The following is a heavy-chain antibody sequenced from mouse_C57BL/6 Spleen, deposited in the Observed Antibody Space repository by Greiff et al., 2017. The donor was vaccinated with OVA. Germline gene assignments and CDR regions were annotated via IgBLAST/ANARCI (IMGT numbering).Heavy chain of an antibody. CDR2: IHPNSGST. Sequence: QVQLKQPGAELVKPGASVKLSCKASGYTFTSYWMHWVKQRPGQGLEWIGMIHPNSGSTNYNEKFKSKATLTVDKCSSTAYMQLSSLTSEDSAVYYCARGATGYYFDYWGQGTTLTVSS. J-gene: IGHJ2*01. V-gene: IGHV1-64*01. CDR1: GYTFTSYW. D-gene: IGHD4-1*02. CDR3: ARGATGYYFDY.